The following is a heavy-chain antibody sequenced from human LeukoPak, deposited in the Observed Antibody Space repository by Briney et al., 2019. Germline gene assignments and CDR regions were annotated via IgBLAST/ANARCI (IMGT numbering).Heavy chain of an antibody. CDR1: GYTFTSYD. CDR3: ARGPPNWGYDY. Sequence: ASVKVSCKASGYTFTSYDFNWVRQATGQRPEWMGWMSPNSGDTGYAQKFQDRVTMTRNTSISTAYMELSSLRSDDTAVYYCARGPPNWGYDYWGPGTLVAVSS. J-gene: IGHJ4*02. CDR2: MSPNSGDT. V-gene: IGHV1-8*01. D-gene: IGHD7-27*01.